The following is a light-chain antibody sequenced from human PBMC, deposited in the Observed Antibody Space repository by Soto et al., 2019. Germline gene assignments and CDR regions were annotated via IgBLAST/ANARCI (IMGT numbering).Light chain of an antibody. CDR1: QSVSSN. Sequence: EILMTQSPATLSLSPGDSATLSCRDSQSVSSNLAWYQQKPGKAPRLLISGASNRATGIPARFSGSGSGTELTLTISSLHSEDFAVYYCQQYNNWPPPWTFGQGTKVDIK. J-gene: IGKJ1*01. CDR2: GAS. CDR3: QQYNNWPPPWT. V-gene: IGKV3-15*01.